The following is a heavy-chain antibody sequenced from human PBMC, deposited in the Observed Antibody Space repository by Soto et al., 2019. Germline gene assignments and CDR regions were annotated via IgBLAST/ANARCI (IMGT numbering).Heavy chain of an antibody. CDR2: IVVGSGNT. Sequence: SVKVSCKASGYTFTSYGISWVRQARGQRLEWIGWIVVGSGNTNYAQKFQERVTITRDMSTSTAYMELSSLRSEDTAVYYCAADVKAYSSGWYIYWGQGTLVTVSS. J-gene: IGHJ4*02. CDR1: GYTFTSYG. V-gene: IGHV1-58*02. D-gene: IGHD6-19*01. CDR3: AADVKAYSSGWYIY.